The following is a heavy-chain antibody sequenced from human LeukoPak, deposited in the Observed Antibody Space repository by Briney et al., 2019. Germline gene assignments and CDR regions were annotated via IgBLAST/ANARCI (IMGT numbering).Heavy chain of an antibody. D-gene: IGHD2-21*02. V-gene: IGHV4-4*02. Sequence: SGTLSLTCAVSSGSISSRGCWTWVRQSPGKGLEWIGEIHHSKSSNYYPSLKSRVTISVDKSKNQFSLELNSVTAADTAVYYCARGGDWLFDYWGQGILVTVSS. J-gene: IGHJ4*02. CDR3: ARGGDWLFDY. CDR1: SGSISSRGC. CDR2: IHHSKSS.